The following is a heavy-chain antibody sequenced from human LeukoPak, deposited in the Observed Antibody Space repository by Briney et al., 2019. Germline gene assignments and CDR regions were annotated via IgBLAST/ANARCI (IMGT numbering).Heavy chain of an antibody. J-gene: IGHJ4*02. V-gene: IGHV3-30*02. CDR1: GFTFSSYA. CDR2: IRYDGRNK. CDR3: AKDLGDSGPTPDSDY. Sequence: GGSLRLSCAASGFTFSSYAMHWVRQAPGKGLEWVAFIRYDGRNKYYADSVKGRLTISRDNSKNTLYLQMNSLRTEDTSVYYCAKDLGDSGPTPDSDYWGQGTLVTVSS. D-gene: IGHD1-26*01.